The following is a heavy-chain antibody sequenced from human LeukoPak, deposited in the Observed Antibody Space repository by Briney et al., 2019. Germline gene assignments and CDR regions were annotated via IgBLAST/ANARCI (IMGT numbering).Heavy chain of an antibody. D-gene: IGHD3-22*01. CDR1: GGSISSYY. Sequence: PSETLSLTCTVSGGSISSYYWSWIRQPAGKGLEWIGRIHTSGSTNYSPSLKSRVTMSGDTSKNQFSLKLSSVNAAATAVYYCANNRYYYDSSARYFDYWGQGTLVTVSS. CDR2: IHTSGST. CDR3: ANNRYYYDSSARYFDY. V-gene: IGHV4-4*07. J-gene: IGHJ4*02.